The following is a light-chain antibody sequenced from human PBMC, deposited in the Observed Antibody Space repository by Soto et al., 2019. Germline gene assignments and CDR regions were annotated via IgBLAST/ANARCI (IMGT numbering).Light chain of an antibody. Sequence: QSVLTQPASVSGSPGQSITISCTGTSSDVGRYNSVSWYQQHPGKAPKLMIYEVTNRPSGVSNRFSGSKSGNTASLTISGLQAEDEADYYCNSYTSSVAYVSGPGTKVTVL. CDR3: NSYTSSVAYV. CDR2: EVT. J-gene: IGLJ1*01. V-gene: IGLV2-14*01. CDR1: SSDVGRYNS.